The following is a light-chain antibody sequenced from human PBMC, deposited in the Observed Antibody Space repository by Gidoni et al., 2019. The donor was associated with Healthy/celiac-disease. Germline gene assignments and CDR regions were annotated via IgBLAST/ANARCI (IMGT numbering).Light chain of an antibody. CDR2: GAS. Sequence: EIVLTQSPGTLSLSTGERATLSCRASQSVSSSYLAWYHQKPGQAPRLLIYGASSRATGIPDRFSGSGSGTDFTLTISRLEPEDFAVYYCQQYGSSPYPITFGQGTRLEIK. CDR3: QQYGSSPYPIT. CDR1: QSVSSSY. V-gene: IGKV3-20*01. J-gene: IGKJ5*01.